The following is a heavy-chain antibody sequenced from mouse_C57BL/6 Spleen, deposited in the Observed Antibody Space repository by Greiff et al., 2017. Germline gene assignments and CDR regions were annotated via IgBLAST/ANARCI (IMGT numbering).Heavy chain of an antibody. J-gene: IGHJ3*01. CDR1: GFSFNTYA. D-gene: IGHD2-5*01. CDR3: VGGSNPFAY. Sequence: VESGGGLVQPKGSLKLSCAASGFSFNTYAMNWVRQAPGKGLEWVARIRSKSNNYATYYADSVKDRFTISRDDSESMLYLQMNNLKTEDTAMYYCVGGSNPFAYWGQGTLVTVSA. V-gene: IGHV10-1*01. CDR2: IRSKSNNYAT.